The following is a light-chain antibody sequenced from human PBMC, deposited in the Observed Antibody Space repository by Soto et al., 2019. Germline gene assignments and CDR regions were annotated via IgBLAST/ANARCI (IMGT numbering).Light chain of an antibody. CDR3: SSYAGSLNWV. J-gene: IGLJ3*02. Sequence: QSALTQPPSASGSPGQSVTISCTGTSSDVGGYNYVSWYQQYPGKAPKLMIFEVSKRPSGVPDRFSGSKSGNTASLTVSGLQAEDEADYYCSSYAGSLNWVFGGGTKVTVL. V-gene: IGLV2-8*01. CDR1: SSDVGGYNY. CDR2: EVS.